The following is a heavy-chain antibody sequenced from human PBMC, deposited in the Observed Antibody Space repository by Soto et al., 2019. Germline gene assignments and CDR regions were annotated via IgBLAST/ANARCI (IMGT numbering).Heavy chain of an antibody. J-gene: IGHJ6*02. Sequence: EVQLLESGGGLVQPGGSLRLSCEASGFTFSSYAMSWVRQAPGKGLEWVSAISGSGGSTYYADLVKGRFTISRDNAKKTLYLQRNSLRAEDTVVYYCAKGRRQLLNYYYGMDVWGQGTTVTVSS. D-gene: IGHD6-6*01. CDR2: ISGSGGST. CDR3: AKGRRQLLNYYYGMDV. CDR1: GFTFSSYA. V-gene: IGHV3-23*01.